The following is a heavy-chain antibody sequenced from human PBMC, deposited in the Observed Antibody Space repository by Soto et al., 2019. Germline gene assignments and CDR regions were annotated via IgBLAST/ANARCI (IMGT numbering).Heavy chain of an antibody. CDR3: AKDRRDGYKGGPYYYYYYGMDV. V-gene: IGHV3-30*18. CDR1: GFTFSSYG. CDR2: ISYDGSNK. D-gene: IGHD5-12*01. Sequence: LRLSCAASGFTFSSYGMHWVRQAPGKGLEWVAVISYDGSNKYYADSVKGRFTISRDNSKNTLYLQMNSLRAEDTAVYYCAKDRRDGYKGGPYYYYYYGMDVWGQGTTVTVSS. J-gene: IGHJ6*02.